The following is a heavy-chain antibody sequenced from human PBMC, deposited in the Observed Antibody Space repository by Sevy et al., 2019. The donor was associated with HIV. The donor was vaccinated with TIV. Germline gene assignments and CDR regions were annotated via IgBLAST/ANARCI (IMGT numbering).Heavy chain of an antibody. CDR2: VSYDGSSK. V-gene: IGHV3-30-3*01. CDR1: GFTFNNYP. CDR3: VRERARSITFDI. J-gene: IGHJ3*02. D-gene: IGHD3-16*01. Sequence: GGSLRLSCEASGFTFNNYPIHWVRHAPGKGLEWVAVVSYDGSSKYYADSVKGRFTVSRDNSKNTVYLQLNSLRAEDTAVYYCVRERARSITFDIWGQGTLVTVSS.